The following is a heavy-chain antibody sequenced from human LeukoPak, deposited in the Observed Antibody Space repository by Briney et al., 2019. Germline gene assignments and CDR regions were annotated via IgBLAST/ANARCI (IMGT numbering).Heavy chain of an antibody. Sequence: SETLSLTCTVSGGSISSGGYYWSWIRQPPGKGLEWIGYIYYSGSTNYNPSLKSRVTISVDTSKNQFSLKLSSVTAADTAVYYCARGTYDILTGYYFDYWGQGTLVTVSS. CDR1: GGSISSGGYY. CDR2: IYYSGST. CDR3: ARGTYDILTGYYFDY. D-gene: IGHD3-9*01. V-gene: IGHV4-61*08. J-gene: IGHJ4*02.